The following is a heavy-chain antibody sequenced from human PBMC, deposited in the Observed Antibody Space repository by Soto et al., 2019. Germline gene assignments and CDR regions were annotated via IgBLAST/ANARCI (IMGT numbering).Heavy chain of an antibody. V-gene: IGHV3-23*01. CDR2: ISGSGGST. D-gene: IGHD3-10*01. CDR3: AASTSDYYGSGSYILGFGLKGAPPYFDY. Sequence: PGGSLRLSCAASGFTFSSYAMSWVRQAPGKRLEWVSAISGSGGSTYYADSVKGRFTISRDNSKNTLYLQMNSLRAEDTAVYYCAASTSDYYGSGSYILGFGLKGAPPYFDYWGQGTLVTVSS. CDR1: GFTFSSYA. J-gene: IGHJ4*02.